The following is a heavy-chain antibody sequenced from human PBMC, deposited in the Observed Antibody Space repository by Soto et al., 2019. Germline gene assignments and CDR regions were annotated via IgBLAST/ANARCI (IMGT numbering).Heavy chain of an antibody. CDR1: GGPMTAYY. V-gene: IGHV4-59*08. J-gene: IGHJ4*02. CDR2: IYYSGST. CDR3: ARQDPFNTGWHFDS. Sequence: QVHLQESGPGLVKPSETLSLTCTVSGGPMTAYYWSWIRQPPGKGLEWLGYIYYSGSTNYNPSLKSRVTISVDTSKNQFSLKLSSVTAADTAVYYCARQDPFNTGWHFDSWGQGTLVTVSS. D-gene: IGHD6-19*01.